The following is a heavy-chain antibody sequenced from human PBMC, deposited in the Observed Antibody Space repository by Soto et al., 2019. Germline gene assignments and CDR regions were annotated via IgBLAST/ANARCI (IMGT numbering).Heavy chain of an antibody. D-gene: IGHD3-22*01. J-gene: IGHJ6*02. V-gene: IGHV1-3*01. Sequence: GASVKVSCKASGYTFTSYAMHWVRQAPGQRLEWMGWINAGNGNTKYSQKFQGRVTITRDTSASTAYMELRSLRSDDTAVYYCARDLDSSGYYDYYYGMDVWGQGTTVTVSS. CDR1: GYTFTSYA. CDR2: INAGNGNT. CDR3: ARDLDSSGYYDYYYGMDV.